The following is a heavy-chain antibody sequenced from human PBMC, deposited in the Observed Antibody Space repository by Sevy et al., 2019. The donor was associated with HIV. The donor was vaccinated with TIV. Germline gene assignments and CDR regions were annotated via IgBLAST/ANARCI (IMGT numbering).Heavy chain of an antibody. D-gene: IGHD3-3*01. CDR3: ARDPRDTSFGVDRNWFDP. V-gene: IGHV1-46*01. Sequence: ASVKVSFKASGYTFTSYYMHWVRQAPGQGLEWMGIINPSGGSTSYAQKFQGRVTMTRDTSTSTVYMELSSLRSEDTAVYDCARDPRDTSFGVDRNWFDPWGQGTLVTVSS. CDR2: INPSGGST. J-gene: IGHJ5*02. CDR1: GYTFTSYY.